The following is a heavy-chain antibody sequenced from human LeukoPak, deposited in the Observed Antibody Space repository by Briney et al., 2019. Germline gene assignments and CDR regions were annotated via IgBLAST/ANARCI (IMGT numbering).Heavy chain of an antibody. Sequence: SGTLSLTCAVHGGSLSGYYWSWIRQPAGRGLEWIGRVYSSGSTDYKPSLKSRVTMSVDMSKNQFSLKLSSVTAADTAVYYCARCGRVRSGRFYYYYMDVWGKGTTVTISS. D-gene: IGHD3-10*01. CDR3: ARCGRVRSGRFYYYYMDV. CDR1: GGSLSGYY. CDR2: VYSSGST. J-gene: IGHJ6*03. V-gene: IGHV4-59*10.